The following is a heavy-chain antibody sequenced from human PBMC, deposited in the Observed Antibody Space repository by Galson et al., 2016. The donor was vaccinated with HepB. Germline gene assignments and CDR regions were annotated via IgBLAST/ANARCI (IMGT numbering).Heavy chain of an antibody. CDR3: AKDIGYCSGGTCPNDAFDI. CDR1: GFTFSSYG. CDR2: IWYDGTNE. V-gene: IGHV3-33*06. D-gene: IGHD2-15*01. J-gene: IGHJ3*02. Sequence: SLRLSCAASGFTFSSYGIHWVRQAPGKGLEWVALIWYDGTNEYYADSVKGRFTISRGNFKNTLYLQMNSLRAEDTAVYYCAKDIGYCSGGTCPNDAFDIWGQGTMVTVSS.